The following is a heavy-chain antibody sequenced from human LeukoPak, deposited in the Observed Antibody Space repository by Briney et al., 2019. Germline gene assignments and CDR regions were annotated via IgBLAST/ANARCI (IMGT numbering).Heavy chain of an antibody. D-gene: IGHD5-18*01. CDR3: ARVRRGNSNGRLDYYMDV. J-gene: IGHJ6*03. CDR1: GFTFPSYW. V-gene: IGHV3-74*01. CDR2: INTDGSST. Sequence: GGSLRLSCAASGFTFPSYWMHWVRQAPGRGPVWLSHINTDGSSTSYADSVKGRFTISRDSAKNTLYLQMNSLRAEDTAVYYCARVRRGNSNGRLDYYMDVWGKGTTVTVSS.